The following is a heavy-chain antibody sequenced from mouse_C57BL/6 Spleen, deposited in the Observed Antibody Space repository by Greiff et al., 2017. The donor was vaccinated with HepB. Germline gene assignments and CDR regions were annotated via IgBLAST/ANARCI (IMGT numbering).Heavy chain of an antibody. Sequence: EVQLQQSGPVLVKPGASVKISCKASGYSFTGYYMNWVKQSPEKSLEWIGEINPSTGGTTYNQKFKAKATLTVDKSSSTAYMQLKSLTSEDSAVYYCARTMGPWFAYWGQGTLVTVSA. CDR2: INPSTGGT. D-gene: IGHD2-3*01. V-gene: IGHV1-42*01. J-gene: IGHJ3*01. CDR1: GYSFTGYY. CDR3: ARTMGPWFAY.